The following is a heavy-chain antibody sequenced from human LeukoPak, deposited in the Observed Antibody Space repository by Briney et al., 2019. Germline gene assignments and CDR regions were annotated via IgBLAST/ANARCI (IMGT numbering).Heavy chain of an antibody. CDR1: GFTFSDYY. J-gene: IGHJ4*02. Sequence: PGGSLRLSCAASGFTFSDYYMSWIRQAPGKGLEWVSYISSSGNTKYYADSVKGRFTISRDNAKNSLSLQMNSLRVEDTAVYYCARDGGSAWFFRYWGQGTLVTVSS. V-gene: IGHV3-11*04. D-gene: IGHD6-19*01. CDR3: ARDGGSAWFFRY. CDR2: ISSSGNTK.